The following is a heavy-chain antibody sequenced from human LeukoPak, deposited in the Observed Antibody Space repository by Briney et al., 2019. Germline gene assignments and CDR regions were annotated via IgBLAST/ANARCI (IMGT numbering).Heavy chain of an antibody. CDR2: ISSSGGTT. CDR3: AKGIRGSGWFGGAFDI. Sequence: PGGSLRLSCAASGFTFSDYGMSWVRQAPGEGLEWVSPISSSGGTTYYADSVKGRFTISRDNSRNTLYLQMNSLRAEDTAVYYCAKGIRGSGWFGGAFDIWGQGTMVTVSS. V-gene: IGHV3-23*01. J-gene: IGHJ3*02. D-gene: IGHD6-19*01. CDR1: GFTFSDYG.